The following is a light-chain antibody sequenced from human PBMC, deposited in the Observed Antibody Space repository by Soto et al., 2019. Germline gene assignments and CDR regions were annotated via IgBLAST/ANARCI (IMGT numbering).Light chain of an antibody. J-gene: IGKJ1*01. Sequence: DIPMTQSPSTLSASVGDRVTITCRASQSISSWLAWYQQKPGKAPKLLIYKASSLESGVPSRFSGSGSGTEFTLTISSLQPDDFATYYFQQDNRSPTFGQVNKVEIK. CDR1: QSISSW. CDR2: KAS. V-gene: IGKV1-5*03. CDR3: QQDNRSPT.